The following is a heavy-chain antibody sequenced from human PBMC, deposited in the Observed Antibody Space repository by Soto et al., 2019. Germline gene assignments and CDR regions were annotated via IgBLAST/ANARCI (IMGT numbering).Heavy chain of an antibody. CDR1: GGTFSSYA. V-gene: IGHV1-69*12. Sequence: QVQLVQSGAEVKKPGSSVKVSCKASGGTFSSYAISWVRQAPGQGLEWMGGIIPIFDTADYAQKFQGRVTISADESPSTAYMELRSLRSEDTAVYYCASHGITGTWVYYYGMDVWGQGTTVTVSS. CDR3: ASHGITGTWVYYYGMDV. CDR2: IIPIFDTA. J-gene: IGHJ6*02. D-gene: IGHD1-7*01.